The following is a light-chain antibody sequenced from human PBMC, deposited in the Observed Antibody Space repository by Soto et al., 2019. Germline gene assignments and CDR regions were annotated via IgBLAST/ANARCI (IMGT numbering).Light chain of an antibody. CDR1: QSLSSNY. Sequence: EIVLTKSPGTLSLSLGEIATLSCRASQSLSSNYLAWYQQRPGQAPRLLIYGASTRATGIPDRFSGSGSGTDFTLTISRLEPEDFAVHYCQEHGSSPRTFGQGTKVDIK. J-gene: IGKJ1*01. CDR3: QEHGSSPRT. V-gene: IGKV3-20*01. CDR2: GAS.